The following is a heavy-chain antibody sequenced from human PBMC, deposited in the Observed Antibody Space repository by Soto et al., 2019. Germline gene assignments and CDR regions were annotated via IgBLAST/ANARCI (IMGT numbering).Heavy chain of an antibody. Sequence: SVKVSCKASGGTFRSYAISWVRQAPGQGLEWMGGIIPIFGTANYAQKFQGRVTITADESTSTAYMGLSSLRSEDTAVYSCARESPASITIFGVVRWFDPWGQGTLVTVSS. D-gene: IGHD3-3*01. CDR2: IIPIFGTA. V-gene: IGHV1-69*13. CDR1: GGTFRSYA. J-gene: IGHJ5*02. CDR3: ARESPASITIFGVVRWFDP.